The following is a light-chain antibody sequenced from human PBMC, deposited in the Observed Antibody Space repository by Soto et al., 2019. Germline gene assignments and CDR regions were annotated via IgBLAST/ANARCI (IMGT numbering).Light chain of an antibody. CDR2: SAS. V-gene: IGKV3-20*01. CDR1: QSVSSNY. J-gene: IGKJ2*01. CDR3: PQYGSSPPT. Sequence: EIVLTQSPGTLSFSPGERATLSCRASQSVSSNYLAWYQQKPGQAPRLLIYSASSRAIGIPDRFSGSGSGTDFTLTVSKLEPEDFALVYCPQYGSSPPTFGQGTKVETK.